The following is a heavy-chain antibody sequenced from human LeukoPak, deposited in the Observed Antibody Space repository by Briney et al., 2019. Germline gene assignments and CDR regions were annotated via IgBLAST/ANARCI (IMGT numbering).Heavy chain of an antibody. CDR2: ISAYNGNT. J-gene: IGHJ6*02. CDR1: GYTFTSYG. CDR3: ARDLQLWSFYYGMDV. V-gene: IGHV1-18*01. Sequence: ASGKVSCKASGYTFTSYGISWVRQAPGQGLEWMGWISAYNGNTNYAQKLQGRVTMTTDTSTSTAYMELRSLRSDDTAVYYCARDLQLWSFYYGMDVWGQGTTVTVSS. D-gene: IGHD5-18*01.